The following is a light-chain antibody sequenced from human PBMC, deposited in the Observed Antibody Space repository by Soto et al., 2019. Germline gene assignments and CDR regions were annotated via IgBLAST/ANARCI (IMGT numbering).Light chain of an antibody. Sequence: DIEMTQSPSSLSASVGDIFTITCRASQGISNYLAWYQQRPGKVPKLLIYAASTLQSGVPSRFSGSGSGTDFTLTISSLQPEDVATYYCQKYDSAPWTFGQGTEVEIK. V-gene: IGKV1-27*01. CDR3: QKYDSAPWT. CDR2: AAS. J-gene: IGKJ1*01. CDR1: QGISNY.